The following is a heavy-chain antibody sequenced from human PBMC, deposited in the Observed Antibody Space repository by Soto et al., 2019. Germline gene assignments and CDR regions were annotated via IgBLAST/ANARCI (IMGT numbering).Heavy chain of an antibody. CDR3: ARGRTVRNYADDSSDYFYFFDY. V-gene: IGHV4-59*01. J-gene: IGHJ4*02. Sequence: SETLSLTCTVSGDSISTFYWGWMRQSPGKELEWIGYVYYTGSTNYNPSLKSRVTISVDRSKNQFSLKLTSANAADTAVYYCARGRTVRNYADDSSDYFYFFDYWGQGTQVTVPQ. CDR1: GDSISTFY. CDR2: VYYTGST. D-gene: IGHD3-22*01.